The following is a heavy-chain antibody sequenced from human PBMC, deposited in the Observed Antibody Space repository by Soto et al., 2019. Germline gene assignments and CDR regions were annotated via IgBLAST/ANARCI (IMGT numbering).Heavy chain of an antibody. D-gene: IGHD3-22*01. CDR2: IDWDDDK. J-gene: IGHJ3*02. CDR3: ARNYYDSSGPHDAFDI. CDR1: GFSLSTSGMC. Sequence: SGPTLVNPTQTLTLTCTFSGFSLSTSGMCVSWVRQPPGKALEWLALIDWDDDKYYSTSLKTRLTISKDTSKNQVVLTMTNMDPVDTATYYCARNYYDSSGPHDAFDIWGQGTMVTVSS. V-gene: IGHV2-70*20.